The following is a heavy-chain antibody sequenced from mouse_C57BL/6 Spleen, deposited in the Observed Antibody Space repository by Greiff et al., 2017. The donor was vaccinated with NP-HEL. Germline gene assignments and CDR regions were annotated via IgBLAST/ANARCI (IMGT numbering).Heavy chain of an antibody. CDR2: ISYSGST. V-gene: IGHV3-1*01. CDR3: ARHYYYGSSYWYFDV. J-gene: IGHJ1*03. CDR1: GYSITSGYD. D-gene: IGHD1-1*01. Sequence: ESGPGMVKPSQSLSLTCTVTGYSITSGYDWHWIRHFPGNKLEWMGYISYSGSTNYNPSLKSRISITHDTSKNHFFLKLNSVTTEDTATYYCARHYYYGSSYWYFDVWGTGTTVTVSS.